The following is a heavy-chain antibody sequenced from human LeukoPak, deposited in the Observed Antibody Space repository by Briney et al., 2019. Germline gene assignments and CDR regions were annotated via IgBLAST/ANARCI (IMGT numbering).Heavy chain of an antibody. CDR2: IIPIFGTA. D-gene: IGHD3-22*01. CDR1: GYTFTSYG. J-gene: IGHJ6*02. Sequence: SVKVSCTASGYTFTSYGISWVRQAPGQGLEWMGGIIPIFGTANYAQKFQGRVTITADESTSTAYMELSSLRSEDTAVYYCAREITMIVVAPYYYYGMDVWGQGTTVTVSS. CDR3: AREITMIVVAPYYYYGMDV. V-gene: IGHV1-69*13.